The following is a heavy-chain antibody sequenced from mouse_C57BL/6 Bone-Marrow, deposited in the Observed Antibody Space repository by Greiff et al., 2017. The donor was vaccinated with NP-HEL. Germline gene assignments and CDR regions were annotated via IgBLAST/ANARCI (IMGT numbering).Heavy chain of an antibody. Sequence: VQLQQSGTVLARPGASVKMSCKTSGYTFTSYWMHWVKQRPGQGLEWIGAIYPGNSDTSYNQKFKGTAKLTAVTSASTAYMGLSSLTNEDSAVYYCTRREDYGAYYFDYWGQGTTLTVSS. V-gene: IGHV1-5*01. D-gene: IGHD1-1*01. CDR1: GYTFTSYW. CDR3: TRREDYGAYYFDY. J-gene: IGHJ2*01. CDR2: IYPGNSDT.